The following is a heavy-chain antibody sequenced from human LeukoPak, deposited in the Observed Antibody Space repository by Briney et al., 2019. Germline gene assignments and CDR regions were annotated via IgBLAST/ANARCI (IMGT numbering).Heavy chain of an antibody. CDR3: ARDKRHSYGRYFDH. Sequence: SDPVSLLCNVWGDFISIYHWNWIRKSTGRGLEWIGYMQSTGNSNYHPSLKSRVSMSVDTSKNRIVLNLSSVTAADTAVYYCARDKRHSYGRYFDHWGQGLLVTVSS. D-gene: IGHD5-18*01. CDR1: GDFISIYH. CDR2: MQSTGNS. V-gene: IGHV4-59*01. J-gene: IGHJ4*02.